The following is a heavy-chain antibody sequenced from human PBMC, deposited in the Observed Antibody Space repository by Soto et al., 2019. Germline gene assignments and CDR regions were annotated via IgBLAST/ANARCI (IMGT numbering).Heavy chain of an antibody. V-gene: IGHV1-69*04. Sequence: SVKVSCKASGGTFSSYTISWVRQAPGQGLEWMGRIILILGIANYAQKFQGRVTITADKSTSTAYMELSSLRSEDTAVYYCARDWGNMVRGVIRPYYGMDVWGQGTTVTVSS. CDR3: ARDWGNMVRGVIRPYYGMDV. J-gene: IGHJ6*02. CDR1: GGTFSSYT. CDR2: IILILGIA. D-gene: IGHD3-10*01.